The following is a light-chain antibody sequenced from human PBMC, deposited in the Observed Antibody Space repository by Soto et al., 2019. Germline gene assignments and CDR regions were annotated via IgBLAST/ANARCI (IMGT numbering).Light chain of an antibody. Sequence: EIVLTQSPGTLSLSPGEKATLSCRASQSVINNYLAWYQQKPGQAPRLLIYVASSRAAGIPDRFSGSGSGTDFSLTISRLELEDFAVYYCQIYGSSPPITFGQGTDWRLN. CDR3: QIYGSSPPIT. J-gene: IGKJ5*01. CDR1: QSVINNY. CDR2: VAS. V-gene: IGKV3-20*01.